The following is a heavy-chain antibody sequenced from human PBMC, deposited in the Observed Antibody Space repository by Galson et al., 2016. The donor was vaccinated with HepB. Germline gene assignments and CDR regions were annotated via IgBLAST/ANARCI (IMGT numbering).Heavy chain of an antibody. Sequence: TLSLTCIVSGGSFNSGGFYWSWIRQPAGKKLEWLGRIDSSGSTNYNPSLKSRGTLSVDTSRNQSSLKLSSVTAADTAVYYCARVGKRWGRGRDRYFDLWGRGALVTVSS. CDR1: GGSFNSGGFY. J-gene: IGHJ2*01. D-gene: IGHD4-23*01. V-gene: IGHV4-61*02. CDR3: ARVGKRWGRGRDRYFDL. CDR2: IDSSGST.